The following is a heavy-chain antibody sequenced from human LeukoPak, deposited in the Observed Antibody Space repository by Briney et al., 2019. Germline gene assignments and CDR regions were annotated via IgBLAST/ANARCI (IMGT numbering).Heavy chain of an antibody. CDR2: ISSDPSHT. D-gene: IGHD3-22*01. J-gene: IGHJ4*02. V-gene: IGHV3-21*01. CDR1: GFPFSSVG. CDR3: ARDPDYYDSRVVDF. Sequence: GGSPRLSCVASGFPFSSVGMNWVRQAPGKGLEWVSYISSDPSHTYYADSVRGRFTISRDNAKHSLYLQMDNLRTEDTAMYYCARDPDYYDSRVVDFWGQGTRVTVSS.